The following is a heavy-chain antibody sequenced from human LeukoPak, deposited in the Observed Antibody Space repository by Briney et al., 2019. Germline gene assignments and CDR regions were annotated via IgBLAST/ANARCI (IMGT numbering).Heavy chain of an antibody. CDR1: GGSISSYY. Sequence: SETLSLTCTVSGGSISSYYWSWIRQPAGKGLEWIGRIYTSGSTNYNPSLKSRVTMSVDTSKNQFSLKLSSVTAADTAVYYCARHSHMTPAYYFDYWGQGTLVTVSS. CDR3: ARHSHMTPAYYFDY. J-gene: IGHJ4*02. V-gene: IGHV4-4*07. D-gene: IGHD2-15*01. CDR2: IYTSGST.